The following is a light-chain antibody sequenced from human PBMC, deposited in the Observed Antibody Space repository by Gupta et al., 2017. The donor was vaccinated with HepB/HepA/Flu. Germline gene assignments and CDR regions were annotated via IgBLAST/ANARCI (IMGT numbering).Light chain of an antibody. CDR3: RIYHSSAWV. Sequence: LSASPGASASLTCTLRSGINVDSYRMYWYQQKPGSPPQYLLRYKSDSDYQQGSGVPSRFSGSKDTSANAGILLISGLQSEDEADYYCRIYHSSAWVLGGGTKLTVL. CDR1: SGINVDSYR. V-gene: IGLV5-45*02. CDR2: YKSDSDY. J-gene: IGLJ3*02.